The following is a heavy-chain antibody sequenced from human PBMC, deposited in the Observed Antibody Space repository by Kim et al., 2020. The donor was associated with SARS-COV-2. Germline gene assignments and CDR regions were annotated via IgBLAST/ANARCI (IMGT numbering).Heavy chain of an antibody. J-gene: IGHJ4*02. Sequence: KGRFTISRDNSKNTLYLQMNSLRAEDTAVYYCARDPYVDIVATIDRNFDYWGQGTLVTVSS. V-gene: IGHV3-30*01. D-gene: IGHD5-12*01. CDR3: ARDPYVDIVATIDRNFDY.